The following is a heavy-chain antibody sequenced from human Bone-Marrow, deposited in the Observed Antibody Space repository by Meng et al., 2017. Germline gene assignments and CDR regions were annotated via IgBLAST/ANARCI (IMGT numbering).Heavy chain of an antibody. CDR1: GFTFSSYA. Sequence: GESLKISCAASGFTFSSYAMHWVRQAPGKGREWVANIKQDGSEKHYVDSVKGRFSISRDNDKNSLYLQMESLRAEDTALYYCVRDGMFDYWGQGTLVTVSS. CDR3: VRDGMFDY. CDR2: IKQDGSEK. V-gene: IGHV3-7*01. D-gene: IGHD1-26*01. J-gene: IGHJ4*02.